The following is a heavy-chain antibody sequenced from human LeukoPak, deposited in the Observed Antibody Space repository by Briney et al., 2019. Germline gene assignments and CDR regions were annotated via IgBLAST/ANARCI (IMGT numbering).Heavy chain of an antibody. D-gene: IGHD4-17*01. CDR3: ARGGDDYGNWFDP. J-gene: IGHJ5*02. CDR2: IYYSGST. CDR1: GGSISSYY. V-gene: IGHV4-59*01. Sequence: SETLSLTCTVSGGSISSYYWSWIRQPPGKGLEWIGSIYYSGSTNDNPSLKSRVTISENTSKNQFSLKLNSVTAADTAIYYCARGGDDYGNWFDPWGQGTLVTVSS.